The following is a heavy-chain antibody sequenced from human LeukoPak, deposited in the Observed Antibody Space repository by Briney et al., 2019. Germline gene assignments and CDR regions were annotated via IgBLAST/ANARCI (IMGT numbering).Heavy chain of an antibody. CDR2: IKQDGSEK. D-gene: IGHD5-12*01. CDR1: GFTFSSYW. CDR3: ARDYGGYSGYDYDPSYFDY. Sequence: GGSLRLSCAASGFTFSSYWMSWVRQAPGKGLEWVAYIKQDGSEKYYVDSVKGRFTISRDNAKNSLYLQMNSLRAEDTAVYYCARDYGGYSGYDYDPSYFDYWGQGTLVTVSS. V-gene: IGHV3-7*03. J-gene: IGHJ4*02.